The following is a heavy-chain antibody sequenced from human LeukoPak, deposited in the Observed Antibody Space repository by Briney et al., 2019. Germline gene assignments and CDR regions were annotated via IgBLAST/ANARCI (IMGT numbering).Heavy chain of an antibody. V-gene: IGHV1-18*01. D-gene: IGHD5-18*01. CDR3: AREPLDSYGLKSWFDP. Sequence: GASVKVSCKASGYTFTSYGISWVRQAPGQGLEWMGWISAYNGNTNYAQKLQGRVTMTTDTSTSTAYMELRSLRSDDTAVYYCAREPLDSYGLKSWFDPWGQGTLVTVSS. CDR2: ISAYNGNT. CDR1: GYTFTSYG. J-gene: IGHJ5*02.